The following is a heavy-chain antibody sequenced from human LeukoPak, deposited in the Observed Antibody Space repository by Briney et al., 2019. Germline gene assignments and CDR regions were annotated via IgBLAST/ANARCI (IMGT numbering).Heavy chain of an antibody. D-gene: IGHD3-10*01. V-gene: IGHV5-51*01. CDR3: ARLRLMYYYGSGARYYYYYYYMDV. J-gene: IGHJ6*03. CDR1: GYSFTSYW. Sequence: GESLKISCKGSGYSFTSYWIGWVRQMPGKGLEWMGIIYPGDSDTRYSPSFQGQVTISADKSISTAYLQWSSLKASDTAMCYCARLRLMYYYGSGARYYYYYYYMDVWGKGTTVTISS. CDR2: IYPGDSDT.